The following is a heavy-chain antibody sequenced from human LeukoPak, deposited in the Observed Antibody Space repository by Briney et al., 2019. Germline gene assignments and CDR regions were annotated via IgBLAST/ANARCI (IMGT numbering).Heavy chain of an antibody. D-gene: IGHD4-17*01. CDR3: TRGYLRGPIDF. CDR1: GFTFNSYG. V-gene: IGHV3-20*04. CDR2: INWNGGST. J-gene: IGHJ4*02. Sequence: RTGGSLRLSCAASGFTFNSYGMSWVRQAPGKGLEWVSGINWNGGSTGYADSVKGRFTISRDNAKNSLYLQMNSLRAEDTALYYCTRGYLRGPIDFWGQGTLASVSS.